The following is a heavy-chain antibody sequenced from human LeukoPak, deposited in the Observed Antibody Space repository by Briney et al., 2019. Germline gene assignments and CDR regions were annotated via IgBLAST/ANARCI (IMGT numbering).Heavy chain of an antibody. D-gene: IGHD1-26*01. V-gene: IGHV3-23*01. Sequence: GGSLRLSCAASGFTFSSYAMSWVRQAPGKGLEWVSAISGSGGSTYYADSVKCRFTISRDNSKNTLYLQMNSLRAEDTAVYYCAKDYLVGATVAYYFDYWGQGTLITVSS. J-gene: IGHJ4*02. CDR3: AKDYLVGATVAYYFDY. CDR2: ISGSGGST. CDR1: GFTFSSYA.